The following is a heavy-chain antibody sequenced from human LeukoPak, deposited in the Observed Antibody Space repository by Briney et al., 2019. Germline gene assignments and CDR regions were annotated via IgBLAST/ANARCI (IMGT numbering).Heavy chain of an antibody. Sequence: ASVNVSCKASGYTFTGYGISWVRQAPGQGLEWMGWISAYNGNTNYAQKLQGRVTMTTDTSTSTAYMELRSLRSDDTAVYYCARDRVVVPAALYNWFDPWGQGTLVPVSS. V-gene: IGHV1-18*01. D-gene: IGHD2-2*01. CDR1: GYTFTGYG. CDR3: ARDRVVVPAALYNWFDP. CDR2: ISAYNGNT. J-gene: IGHJ5*02.